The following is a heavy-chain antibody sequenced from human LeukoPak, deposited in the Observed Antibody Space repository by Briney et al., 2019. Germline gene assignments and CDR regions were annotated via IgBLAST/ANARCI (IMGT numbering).Heavy chain of an antibody. CDR3: ARGNAGFDY. CDR2: TNNDGSAT. CDR1: GFTFSSYW. Sequence: GGSLRLSCAASGFTFSSYWMHWVRQAPGKGLVWVSFTNNDGSATNYADSVKGRFTISRDNAKNTLYLQMNSLSAEDTAVYYCARGNAGFDYWGQGTVVTVPS. D-gene: IGHD2-2*01. V-gene: IGHV3-74*01. J-gene: IGHJ4*02.